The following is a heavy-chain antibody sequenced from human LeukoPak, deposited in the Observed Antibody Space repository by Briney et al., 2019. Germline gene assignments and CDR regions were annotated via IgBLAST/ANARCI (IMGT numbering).Heavy chain of an antibody. CDR2: IYYSGST. Sequence: SETLSLTCTVSGGSVSSGSYYWSWIRQPPGKGLEWIGYIYYSGSTNYNPSLKSRVTISVDTSKNQFSLKLSSVTAADTAVYYCARDSRVDSGYPLDYWGQGTLVTVSS. D-gene: IGHD3-22*01. J-gene: IGHJ4*02. V-gene: IGHV4-61*01. CDR3: ARDSRVDSGYPLDY. CDR1: GGSVSSGSYY.